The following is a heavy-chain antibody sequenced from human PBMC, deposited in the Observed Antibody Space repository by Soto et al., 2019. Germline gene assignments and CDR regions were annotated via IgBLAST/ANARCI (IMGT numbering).Heavy chain of an antibody. CDR2: ISGSGGST. V-gene: IGHV3-23*01. CDR1: GFTFSSYA. D-gene: IGHD3-22*01. CDR3: AKDPRITMIVVAHAFDY. Sequence: GGSLRLSCAASGFTFSSYAMSWVRQAPGKGLEWVSAISGSGGSTYYADSVKGRSTISRDNSKNTLYLQMNSLRAEDTAVYYCAKDPRITMIVVAHAFDYWGQGTLVTVSS. J-gene: IGHJ4*02.